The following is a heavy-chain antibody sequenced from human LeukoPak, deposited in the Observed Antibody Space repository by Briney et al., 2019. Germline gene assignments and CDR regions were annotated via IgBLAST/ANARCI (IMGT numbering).Heavy chain of an antibody. CDR1: GFTFDDYG. D-gene: IGHD2-15*01. Sequence: GGSLSLSCAASGFTFDDYGMSWVRQAPGKGLEWVSGINWNGGSTGYADSVKGRFTISRDNAKNSLYLQMNSLRAEDTALYYCAYCSGGSCYGASYDYWGQGTLVTVSS. V-gene: IGHV3-20*04. CDR2: INWNGGST. J-gene: IGHJ4*02. CDR3: AYCSGGSCYGASYDY.